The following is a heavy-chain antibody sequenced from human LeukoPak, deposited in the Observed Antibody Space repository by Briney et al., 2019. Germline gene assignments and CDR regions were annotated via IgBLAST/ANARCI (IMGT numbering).Heavy chain of an antibody. CDR2: ISSSSSYI. CDR3: ARYGVGDYFDY. Sequence: KPGGSLRLSCAASGFTFSSYSMNWVRQAPGKGLEWASSISSSSSYIYYADSVKGRFTISRDNAKNSLYLQMNSLRAEDTAVYYCARYGVGDYFDYWGQGTLVTVSS. V-gene: IGHV3-21*01. J-gene: IGHJ4*02. CDR1: GFTFSSYS. D-gene: IGHD3-16*01.